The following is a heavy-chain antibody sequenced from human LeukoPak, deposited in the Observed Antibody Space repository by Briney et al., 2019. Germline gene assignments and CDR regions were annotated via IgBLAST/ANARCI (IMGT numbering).Heavy chain of an antibody. CDR1: GFTFSTYA. CDR2: ISSNGGST. V-gene: IGHV3-64*01. CDR3: ATTRSSWYFPPDY. J-gene: IGHJ4*02. D-gene: IGHD6-13*01. Sequence: GGSLRLSCAASGFTFSTYAMHWVRHAPGKGLEYVSAISSNGGSTYYANSVKGRFTISRDNSKNTLYLQMGSLRAEDMAVYYCATTRSSWYFPPDYWGQGTLVTVSS.